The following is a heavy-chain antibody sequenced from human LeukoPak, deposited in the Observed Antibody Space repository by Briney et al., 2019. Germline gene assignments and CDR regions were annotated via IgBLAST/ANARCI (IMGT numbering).Heavy chain of an antibody. V-gene: IGHV4-4*02. CDR2: IYHSGST. CDR3: ARSSGPFYDSSGLPAFDI. J-gene: IGHJ3*02. CDR1: GGSISSSNW. D-gene: IGHD3-22*01. Sequence: ASETLSLTCAVSGGSISSSNWWSWVRQPPGKGLEWIGEIYHSGSTNYNPSLKSRVTISVDTSKNQFSLKLSSVTAADTAVYYCARSSGPFYDSSGLPAFDIWGQGTMVTVSS.